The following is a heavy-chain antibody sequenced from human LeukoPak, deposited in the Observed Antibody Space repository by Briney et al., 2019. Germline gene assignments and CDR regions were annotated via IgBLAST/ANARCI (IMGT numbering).Heavy chain of an antibody. CDR2: IYNIETT. J-gene: IGHJ5*02. V-gene: IGHV4-59*01. CDR1: AVSMTNYH. D-gene: IGHD5-18*01. CDR3: ARGSDGYRFDP. Sequence: PSETLSLTCTVSAVSMTNYHWTWIRQSPGKAPEYIGYIYNIETTNYNPSLKSRVTLSVDMSKKQFSLRLNSVTAADTAVYYCARGSDGYRFDPWGQGILVTVSS.